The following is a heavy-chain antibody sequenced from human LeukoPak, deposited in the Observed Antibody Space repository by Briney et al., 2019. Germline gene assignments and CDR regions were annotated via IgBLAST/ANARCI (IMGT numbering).Heavy chain of an antibody. V-gene: IGHV3-53*01. CDR2: IYSGGST. CDR3: AKRSVENAFDI. J-gene: IGHJ3*02. CDR1: GFTVSSNY. Sequence: GGSLRLSCAASGFTVSSNYMSWVRQAPGKGLEWVSVIYSGGSTYYADSVKGRFTISRDNSKNTLYLQMNSLRAEDTAVYYCAKRSVENAFDIWGQGTMVTVSS. D-gene: IGHD4-17*01.